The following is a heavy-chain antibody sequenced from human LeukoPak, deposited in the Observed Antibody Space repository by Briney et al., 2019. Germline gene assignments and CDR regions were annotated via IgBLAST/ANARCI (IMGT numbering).Heavy chain of an antibody. V-gene: IGHV1-69*13. CDR2: IIPIFGTA. J-gene: IGHJ3*02. CDR3: ARDLVGATLDAFDI. Sequence: SVKVSCKASGGTFSSYATSWVRQAPGQGLEWMGGIIPIFGTANYAQKFQGRVTITADESTSTAYMELSSLRSEDTAVYYCARDLVGATLDAFDIWGQGTMVTVSS. CDR1: GGTFSSYA. D-gene: IGHD1-26*01.